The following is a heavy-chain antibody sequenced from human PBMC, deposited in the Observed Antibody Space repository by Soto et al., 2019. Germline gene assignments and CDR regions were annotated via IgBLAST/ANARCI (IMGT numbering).Heavy chain of an antibody. D-gene: IGHD4-17*01. CDR2: IYWNDDK. CDR3: ALASDYGDYYGMDV. V-gene: IGHV2-5*01. Sequence: QITLKESGPRLVRPTRSLTLTCTFSGFSLSTSGVGVGWIRQPPGKALEWLALIYWNDDKRYSPSLKSRLTITKDTSKNQVVLTMTNMDPVDTATYYCALASDYGDYYGMDVWCQGTTVTVSS. CDR1: GFSLSTSGVG. J-gene: IGHJ6*02.